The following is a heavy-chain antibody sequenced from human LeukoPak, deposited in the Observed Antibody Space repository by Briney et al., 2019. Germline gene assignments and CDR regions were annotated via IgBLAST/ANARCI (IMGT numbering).Heavy chain of an antibody. CDR1: GFTFSSYS. D-gene: IGHD5-12*01. J-gene: IGHJ3*02. V-gene: IGHV3-48*04. Sequence: GGSLRLSCAASGFTFSSYSMNWVRQAPGKGLEWVSYISSSSSTIYYADSVKGRFTISRDNAKNSLYLQMNSLRAEDTAVFYCARDSGYNAFDIWGQGTMVTVSS. CDR3: ARDSGYNAFDI. CDR2: ISSSSSTI.